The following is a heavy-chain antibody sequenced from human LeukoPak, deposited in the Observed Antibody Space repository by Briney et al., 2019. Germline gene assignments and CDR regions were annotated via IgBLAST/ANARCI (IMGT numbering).Heavy chain of an antibody. V-gene: IGHV3-33*01. D-gene: IGHD2-8*01. CDR1: GFTFSTYG. CDR2: IWHDGSHK. CDR3: ARGWGSKVYASAFDV. Sequence: PGGSLRLSCAASGFTFSTYGMHWVRQAPGKGLEWITVIWHDGSHKDYADSVKGRFTISRDNSKNTVCLQMNDLRAEDTALYYCARGWGSKVYASAFDVWGQGTMVTVSS. J-gene: IGHJ3*01.